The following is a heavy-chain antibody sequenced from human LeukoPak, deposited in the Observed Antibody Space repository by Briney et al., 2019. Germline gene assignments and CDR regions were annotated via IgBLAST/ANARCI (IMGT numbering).Heavy chain of an antibody. CDR3: ARAPSPGYGSGSYSPVDY. CDR2: IRYDGSNK. V-gene: IGHV3-30*02. J-gene: IGHJ4*02. D-gene: IGHD3-10*01. Sequence: PGGSLRLSCAASGFTFSSYGMHWVRQAPGKGLEWVAFIRYDGSNKYYADSVKGRITISRDNSKNTLYLQMNSLRAEDTAVYYCARAPSPGYGSGSYSPVDYWGQGTLVTVSS. CDR1: GFTFSSYG.